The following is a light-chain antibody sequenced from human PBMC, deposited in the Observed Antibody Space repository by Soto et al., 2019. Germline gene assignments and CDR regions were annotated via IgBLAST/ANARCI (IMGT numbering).Light chain of an antibody. Sequence: QSVLTQPPSVSGSPGQSVTISCTGTSSDVGSYNRVSWYQQPPGTAPKVVIYEVSNRPSGVPDRFSGSKSGNTASLTISGLQAEDEADYYCCSYAGDRDLIFGGGTKLTVL. CDR3: CSYAGDRDLI. CDR1: SSDVGSYNR. J-gene: IGLJ2*01. CDR2: EVS. V-gene: IGLV2-18*02.